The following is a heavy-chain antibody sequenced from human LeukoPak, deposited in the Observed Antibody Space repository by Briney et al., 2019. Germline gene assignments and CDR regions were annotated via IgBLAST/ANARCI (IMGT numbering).Heavy chain of an antibody. CDR1: GFTFSSYS. CDR3: ARGASGYTDAFDI. J-gene: IGHJ3*02. CDR2: IYSGGST. V-gene: IGHV3-53*01. D-gene: IGHD5-12*01. Sequence: PGGSLRLSCAASGFTFSSYSMNWVRQAPGKGLEWVSVIYSGGSTYYADSVKGRFTISRDNSKNTLYLQMNSLRAEDTAVYYCARGASGYTDAFDIWGQGTMVTVSS.